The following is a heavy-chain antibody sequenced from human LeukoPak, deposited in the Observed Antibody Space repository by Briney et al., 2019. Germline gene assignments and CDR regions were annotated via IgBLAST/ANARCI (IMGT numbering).Heavy chain of an antibody. CDR1: GFTFSSYS. V-gene: IGHV3-48*04. CDR2: ISSSSSTI. Sequence: GGSLRLSCAASGFTFSSYSMNWVRQAPGKGLEWVSYISSSSSTIYYADSVKGRFTISRDNAKNSLYLQMNSLRAEDTAVYYCASIPPEYDLSGSSDYWGQGTLVTVSS. D-gene: IGHD1-26*01. J-gene: IGHJ4*02. CDR3: ASIPPEYDLSGSSDY.